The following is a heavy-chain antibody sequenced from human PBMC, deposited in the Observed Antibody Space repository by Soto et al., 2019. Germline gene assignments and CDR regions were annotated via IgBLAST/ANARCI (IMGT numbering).Heavy chain of an antibody. J-gene: IGHJ4*02. CDR1: GFTFNNYA. Sequence: PVGSLRLSCAGSGFTFNNYAMSWVRQSPWTGLEWASGISGVVGSTYYPDSVKGRFTISRDNSRNTVYLQMNNLTAEDTAVYYCAQQAVGRRWYREFDIWGPGTLLTASS. CDR3: AQQAVGRRWYREFDI. CDR2: ISGVVGST. D-gene: IGHD1-20*01. V-gene: IGHV3-23*01.